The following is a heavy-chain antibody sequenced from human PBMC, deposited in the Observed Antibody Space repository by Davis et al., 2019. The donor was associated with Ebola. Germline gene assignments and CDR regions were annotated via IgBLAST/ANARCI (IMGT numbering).Heavy chain of an antibody. CDR3: ARKGSIWSGYYYRNWFDP. V-gene: IGHV4-34*01. Sequence: MPGGSLRLSCAVYGGSFSGYYWSWIRQPPGKGLEWIGEINHSGSTNYNPSLKSRVTISVDTSKNQFSLKLSSVTAADTAVYYCARKGSIWSGYYYRNWFDPWGQGTLVTVSS. D-gene: IGHD3-3*01. J-gene: IGHJ5*02. CDR2: INHSGST. CDR1: GGSFSGYY.